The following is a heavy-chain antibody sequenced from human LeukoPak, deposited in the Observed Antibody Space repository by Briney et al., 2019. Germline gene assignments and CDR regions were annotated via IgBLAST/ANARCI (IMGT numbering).Heavy chain of an antibody. D-gene: IGHD4-17*01. J-gene: IGHJ4*02. CDR1: GFTVSSNY. CDR2: IRSKAYGGTT. Sequence: GGSLRLSCAASGFTVSSNYMSWVRQAPGKGLEWVGFIRSKAYGGTTEYAASVKGRFTISRDDSKSIAYLQMNSLKTEDTAVYYCTRDREDYGVPDYWGQGTLVTVSS. CDR3: TRDREDYGVPDY. V-gene: IGHV3-49*04.